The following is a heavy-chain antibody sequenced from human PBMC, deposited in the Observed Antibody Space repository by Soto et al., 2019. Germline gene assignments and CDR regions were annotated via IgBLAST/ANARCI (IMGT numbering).Heavy chain of an antibody. CDR2: ISGNGGST. Sequence: GGSLRLSCAASGFFFSSYAMSWVRQAPGKGLEWVSSISGNGGSTYYADSVKGRFTISRDNSKNTQYLQMDSLRAEDTAVYYCAKARCINTFNWFDPWGQGTLVTVS. D-gene: IGHD2-8*01. V-gene: IGHV3-23*01. CDR1: GFFFSSYA. CDR3: AKARCINTFNWFDP. J-gene: IGHJ5*02.